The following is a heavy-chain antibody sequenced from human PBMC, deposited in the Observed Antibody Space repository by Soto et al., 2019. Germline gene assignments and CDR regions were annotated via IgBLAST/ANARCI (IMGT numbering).Heavy chain of an antibody. V-gene: IGHV3-30-3*01. CDR1: GFTFSSYA. J-gene: IGHJ4*02. D-gene: IGHD6-13*01. CDR3: ANLAAADY. Sequence: GESLKISCAASGFTFSSYAMHWVRQAPGKGLEWVAVISYDGSNKYYADSVKGRFTISRDNSKNTLYLQMNSLRAEDTAVYYCANLAAADYWGQGTLVTVSS. CDR2: ISYDGSNK.